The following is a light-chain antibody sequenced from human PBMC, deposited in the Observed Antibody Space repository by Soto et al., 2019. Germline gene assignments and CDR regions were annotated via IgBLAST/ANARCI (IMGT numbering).Light chain of an antibody. J-gene: IGLJ3*02. Sequence: SYELTQPPSVSVSPGQTASITCSGQKLSNKYACWYQQRSGQSPILVIYQDIKRPSGIPERFSGSNSGNTATLTITGTQDVDEADYYCPAWDGSTVVFAGGTKLTVL. V-gene: IGLV3-1*01. CDR2: QDI. CDR1: KLSNKY. CDR3: PAWDGSTVV.